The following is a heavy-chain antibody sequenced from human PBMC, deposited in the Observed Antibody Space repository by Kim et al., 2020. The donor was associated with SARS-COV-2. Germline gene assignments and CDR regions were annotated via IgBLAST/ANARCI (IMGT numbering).Heavy chain of an antibody. Sequence: GGSLRLSCAASGFTFSSYGMHWVRQAPGKGLEWVAVIWYDGSNKYYADSVKGRFTISRDNSKNTLYLQMNSLRAEDTAVYYCARGEAGTKLSYFDYWGQGTLVTVSS. CDR3: ARGEAGTKLSYFDY. CDR1: GFTFSSYG. J-gene: IGHJ4*02. V-gene: IGHV3-33*01. D-gene: IGHD1-1*01. CDR2: IWYDGSNK.